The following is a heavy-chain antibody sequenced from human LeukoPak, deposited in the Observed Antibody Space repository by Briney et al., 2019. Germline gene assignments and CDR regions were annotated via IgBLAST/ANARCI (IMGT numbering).Heavy chain of an antibody. J-gene: IGHJ1*01. CDR2: IYHSGTT. Sequence: PSETLSLTCTVSGVSITSYFWTWLRQPPGKGLEWVGYIYHSGTTNYNPSLKRRATISVDTSRSQFSLKLSSVTAADTAVYYCAQKAPFSPAYSQQWGQGTLVTVSS. V-gene: IGHV4-59*01. CDR3: AQKAPFSPAYSQQ. CDR1: GVSITSYF. D-gene: IGHD2/OR15-2a*01.